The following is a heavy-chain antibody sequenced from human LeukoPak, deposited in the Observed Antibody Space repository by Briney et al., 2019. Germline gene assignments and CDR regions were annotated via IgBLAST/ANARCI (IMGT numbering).Heavy chain of an antibody. J-gene: IGHJ3*02. D-gene: IGHD1-26*01. Sequence: SETLSLTCAVYGGSFSGYYWSWIRQPPGKGLEWIGEINHSGSTNYNPSLKSRVTISVDTSKNQFSLKLSSVTAADTAVYYCARVPKGGDAFDIWGQGTMVIVSS. V-gene: IGHV4-34*01. CDR1: GGSFSGYY. CDR3: ARVPKGGDAFDI. CDR2: INHSGST.